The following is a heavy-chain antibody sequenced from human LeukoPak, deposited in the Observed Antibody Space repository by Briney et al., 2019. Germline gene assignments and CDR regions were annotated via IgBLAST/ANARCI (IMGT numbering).Heavy chain of an antibody. J-gene: IGHJ5*02. CDR2: INSDGSST. CDR1: GFTFSSYW. Sequence: GGSLRLSCAASGFTFSSYWMHWVRQAPGKGLVWVSGINSDGSSTTYADSVKGRFTISRDNAKNTLYLQMNSLRADDTAVYYCARSTIRLNWFDPWGQGTLVTVSS. CDR3: ARSTIRLNWFDP. V-gene: IGHV3-74*01. D-gene: IGHD3-3*01.